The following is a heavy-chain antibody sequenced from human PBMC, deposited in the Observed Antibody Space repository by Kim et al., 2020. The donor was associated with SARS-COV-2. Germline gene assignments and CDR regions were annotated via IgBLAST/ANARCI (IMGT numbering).Heavy chain of an antibody. Sequence: GGSLRLSCAASGFTFSTNSMSWVRQVPGKGLQWVATISGSSGGTFYADSVKGRFTISRDNSKNTLYLQMNSLRVEDTALYHCAKDRRASGGWGYDYWGQGSLVTVSS. CDR1: GFTFSTNS. CDR3: AKDRRASGGWGYDY. D-gene: IGHD1-26*01. V-gene: IGHV3-23*01. J-gene: IGHJ4*02. CDR2: ISGSSGGT.